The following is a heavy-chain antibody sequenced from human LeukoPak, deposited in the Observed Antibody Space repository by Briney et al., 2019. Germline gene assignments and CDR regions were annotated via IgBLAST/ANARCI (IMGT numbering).Heavy chain of an antibody. Sequence: SETLSLTCTVSGGSISSGSYYWSWIRQPAGKGLEWIGRIYTSGSTNYNPSLKSRVTISVDTSKNQFSLKLSSVTAADTAVYYCARDNPIEYSSSAFDYWGQGTLVTVSS. CDR1: GGSISSGSYY. CDR2: IYTSGST. CDR3: ARDNPIEYSSSAFDY. D-gene: IGHD6-6*01. J-gene: IGHJ4*02. V-gene: IGHV4-61*02.